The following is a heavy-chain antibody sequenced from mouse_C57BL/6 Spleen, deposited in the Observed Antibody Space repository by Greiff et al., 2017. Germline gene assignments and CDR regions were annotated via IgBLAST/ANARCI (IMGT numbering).Heavy chain of an antibody. J-gene: IGHJ2*03. D-gene: IGHD1-1*01. CDR1: GYAFSSYW. Sequence: VQLQQSGAELVKPGASVKISCKASGYAFSSYWMNWVKQRPGKGLEWIGQIYPGDGDTNYNGKFKGKATLTADKSSSTAYMQLSSLTSEDSAVYFCARVGDSFVTTVVGDYWGKGRSLTVSA. V-gene: IGHV1-80*01. CDR3: ARVGDSFVTTVVGDY. CDR2: IYPGDGDT.